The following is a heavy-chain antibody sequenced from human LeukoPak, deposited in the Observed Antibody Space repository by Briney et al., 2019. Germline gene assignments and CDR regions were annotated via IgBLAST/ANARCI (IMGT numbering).Heavy chain of an antibody. V-gene: IGHV3-7*03. Sequence: GGSLRLSCVASGFPFSSYWMTWVRQAPGKGLEWVANIKQDGSKKSYVDSVKGRFTISRDNTNNALYLQMNSLRVEDTAVYYCVKNDGWFHLAQWGQGTLVTVSS. J-gene: IGHJ4*02. CDR3: VKNDGWFHLAQ. CDR2: IKQDGSKK. CDR1: GFPFSSYW. D-gene: IGHD6-19*01.